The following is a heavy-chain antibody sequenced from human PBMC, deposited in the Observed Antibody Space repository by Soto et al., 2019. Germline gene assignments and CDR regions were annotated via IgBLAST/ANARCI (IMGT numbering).Heavy chain of an antibody. J-gene: IGHJ3*02. CDR3: ASLRLNYYDSSGYLHDAFDI. CDR1: GFTFSSYW. V-gene: IGHV3-53*04. D-gene: IGHD3-22*01. Sequence: GGSLRLSCAASGFTFSSYWMSWVRQAPGKGLEWVSVIYSGGSTYYADSVKGRFTISRHNSKNTLYLQMNSLRAEDTAVYYCASLRLNYYDSSGYLHDAFDIWGQGTMVTVSS. CDR2: IYSGGST.